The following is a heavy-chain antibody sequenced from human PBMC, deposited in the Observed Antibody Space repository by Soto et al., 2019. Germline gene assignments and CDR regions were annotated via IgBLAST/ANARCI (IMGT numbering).Heavy chain of an antibody. CDR1: GFSVSSNY. CDR2: LYRGGTT. CDR3: ARPDDYTFPGGMDV. Sequence: EVQLVETGGGLIQPGGSLRLSCAASGFSVSSNYLSWVRQAPGKGLEWVSVLYRGGTTYYADSVKGRFIISRDNSKNTLYLQMNTLRAEDTAVYYCARPDDYTFPGGMDVWGQGTTVTVSS. D-gene: IGHD4-4*01. J-gene: IGHJ6*02. V-gene: IGHV3-53*02.